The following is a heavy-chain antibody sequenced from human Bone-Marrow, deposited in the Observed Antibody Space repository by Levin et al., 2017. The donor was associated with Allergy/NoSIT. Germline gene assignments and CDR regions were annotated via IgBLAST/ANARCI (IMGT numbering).Heavy chain of an antibody. D-gene: IGHD3-10*01. J-gene: IGHJ6*03. CDR3: ARGSPVQGELGYDYYFMDV. V-gene: IGHV1-69*13. CDR1: GGTFDTHS. Sequence: SVKVSCRASGGTFDTHSITWLRQAPGHGLEWMGAIIPMFDTTDYAQDFQGRVTITADESTSTAYMELSSLKSDDTAVYYCARGSPVQGELGYDYYFMDVWGKGTTVTVSS. CDR2: IIPMFDTT.